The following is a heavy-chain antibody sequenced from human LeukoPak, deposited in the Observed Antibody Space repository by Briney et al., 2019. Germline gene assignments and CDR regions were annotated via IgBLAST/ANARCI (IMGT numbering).Heavy chain of an antibody. Sequence: ASVTVSFTASGYTFTIYYMHWVRQAPAQGLEWMGITNPSGGNTRYAQKFQGRVTMTRDTSTSTVYMEVSSLRSEDTAVYYCARLDSSATKDWYFDLWGRGTLVTVSS. V-gene: IGHV1-46*01. CDR1: GYTFTIYY. CDR2: TNPSGGNT. CDR3: ARLDSSATKDWYFDL. D-gene: IGHD3-22*01. J-gene: IGHJ2*01.